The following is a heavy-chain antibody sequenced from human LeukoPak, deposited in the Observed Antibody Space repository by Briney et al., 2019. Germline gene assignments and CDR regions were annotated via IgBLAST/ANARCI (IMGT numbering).Heavy chain of an antibody. Sequence: ASVKVSCKVSGYTLTELSMHWVRQAPGKGLEWMGGFDPEDGETIYAQKFQGRVTMTEDTSTDTAYMELSSLRSEDTAVYYCATVYYDSSGYSYVYAFDIWGQGTMVTVSS. CDR2: FDPEDGET. CDR1: GYTLTELS. J-gene: IGHJ3*02. D-gene: IGHD3-22*01. V-gene: IGHV1-24*01. CDR3: ATVYYDSSGYSYVYAFDI.